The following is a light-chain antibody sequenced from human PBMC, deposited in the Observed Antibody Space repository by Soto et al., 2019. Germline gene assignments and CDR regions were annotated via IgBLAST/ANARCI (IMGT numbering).Light chain of an antibody. Sequence: EIVMTQSPATLSVSPGERATLSCRASQSISSNLAWYQQKPGQAPRLLISGASTRATGIPARFSGSGSGTEFTLTISSLQSEDFAVYYCLQHNSYPRTFGQGTKVEIK. V-gene: IGKV3-15*01. CDR2: GAS. CDR1: QSISSN. CDR3: LQHNSYPRT. J-gene: IGKJ1*01.